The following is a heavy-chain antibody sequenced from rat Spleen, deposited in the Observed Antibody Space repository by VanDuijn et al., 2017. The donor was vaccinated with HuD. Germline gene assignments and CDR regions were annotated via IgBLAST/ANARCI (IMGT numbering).Heavy chain of an antibody. V-gene: IGHV4-2*01. CDR3: VREDFGINY. J-gene: IGHJ2*01. CDR1: GFNFNDYW. D-gene: IGHD1-4*01. CDR2: INKDSSTI. Sequence: EVKLVESGGGLVQPGRSLKLSCAASGFNFNDYWMGWVRQAPGKGLEWIGEINKDSSTIKYSPSLKDKFTISKDNAQNTLYLQRSYLGSEDTAIYYCVREDFGINYWGQGVMVTVSS.